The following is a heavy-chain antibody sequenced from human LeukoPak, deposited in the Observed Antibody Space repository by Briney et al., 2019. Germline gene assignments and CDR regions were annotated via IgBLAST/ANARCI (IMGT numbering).Heavy chain of an antibody. CDR2: ISYDGSNK. V-gene: IGHV3-30*19. J-gene: IGHJ3*02. CDR1: GFTFSNYG. D-gene: IGHD1-26*01. CDR3: ARDNWELLDAFDI. Sequence: GGSLRLSCAASGFTFSNYGIHWVRQAPGKGLEWVAVISYDGSNKYYADSVKGRFTISRDNSKNTLYLQMNSLRAEDTAVYYCARDNWELLDAFDIWGQGTMVTVSS.